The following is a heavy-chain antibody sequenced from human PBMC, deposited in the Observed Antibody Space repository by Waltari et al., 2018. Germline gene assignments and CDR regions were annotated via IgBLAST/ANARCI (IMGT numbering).Heavy chain of an antibody. V-gene: IGHV3-30*02. Sequence: QVQLVESGGGVVQPGGSLRLTCAASECPCSSSDMHWVRQAPVQGTGWVAFIRYDGSNKYYADSVKGRFTISRDNSKNTLYLQMNSLRAEDTAVYYCAKDAGDIVVVPDYYYYYMDVWGKGTTVTVSS. CDR3: AKDAGDIVVVPDYYYYYMDV. CDR1: ECPCSSSD. D-gene: IGHD2-2*01. J-gene: IGHJ6*03. CDR2: IRYDGSNK.